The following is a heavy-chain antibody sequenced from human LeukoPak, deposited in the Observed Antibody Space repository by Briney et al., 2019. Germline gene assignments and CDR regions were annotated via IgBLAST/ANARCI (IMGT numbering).Heavy chain of an antibody. J-gene: IGHJ4*02. CDR3: AKEKYSYGSLDY. CDR1: GFTFDDYA. D-gene: IGHD5-18*01. Sequence: GRSLRLSCAASGFTFDDYAMHWVRQAPGKGLEWVSGISWNSGSIDYADSVKGRFTISRDNAKNSLYLQMNSLRAEDTALYYCAKEKYSYGSLDYWGQGTLVTVSS. CDR2: ISWNSGSI. V-gene: IGHV3-9*01.